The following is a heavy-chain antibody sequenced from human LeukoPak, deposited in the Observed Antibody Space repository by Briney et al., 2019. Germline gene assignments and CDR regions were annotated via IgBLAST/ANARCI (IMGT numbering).Heavy chain of an antibody. D-gene: IGHD6-13*01. CDR2: ISGSGGST. J-gene: IGHJ4*02. CDR1: GFTFSSYA. CDR3: ARVEAAAGLDY. V-gene: IGHV3-23*01. Sequence: SGGSLRLSCAASGFTFSSYAMSWVRQAPGKGLEWVSGISGSGGSTFYADSVKGRFTISRDNSKNTLYLQMNSLGVEDTAIYYCARVEAAAGLDYWGQGTLVTVSS.